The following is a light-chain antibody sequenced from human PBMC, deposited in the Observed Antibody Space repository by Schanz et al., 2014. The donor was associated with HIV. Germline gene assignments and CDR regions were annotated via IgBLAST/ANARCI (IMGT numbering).Light chain of an antibody. CDR1: SSDVGGYNY. CDR2: DVS. CDR3: SSYRSSSVWG. V-gene: IGLV2-14*01. Sequence: QSALTQPASVSGSPGQSITISCTGTSSDVGGYNYVSWYQQHPGKAPKLMIYDVSNRPSGVSNRFSGSKSGNTASLTISGLQAEDEADYYCSSYRSSSVWGFGGGTKLTV. J-gene: IGLJ3*02.